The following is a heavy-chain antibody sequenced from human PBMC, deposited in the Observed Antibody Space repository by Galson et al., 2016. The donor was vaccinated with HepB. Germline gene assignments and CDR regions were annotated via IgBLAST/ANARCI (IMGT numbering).Heavy chain of an antibody. V-gene: IGHV3-21*01. CDR3: ARTNGDYVYFDY. CDR1: RFAFNRFG. J-gene: IGHJ4*02. D-gene: IGHD4-17*01. Sequence: SLRLSCAGSRFAFNRFGIHWVRQAPGKGLEWVSSISSSSNYIYYADSVKGRFTISRDNAKNSLYLQMNSLRAEDTAVYYCARTNGDYVYFDYWGQGTPVTVSS. CDR2: ISSSSNYI.